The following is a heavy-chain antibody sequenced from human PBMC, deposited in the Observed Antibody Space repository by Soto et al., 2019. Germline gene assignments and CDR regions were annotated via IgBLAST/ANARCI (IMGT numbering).Heavy chain of an antibody. CDR2: IIPILGIA. CDR1: GGTFSSYT. D-gene: IGHD3-10*01. V-gene: IGHV1-69*02. CDR3: ASLMSSGYYYGMDV. J-gene: IGHJ6*02. Sequence: QVQLVQSGAEVKKPGSSVKVSCKASGGTFSSYTISWLRQAPGQGLEWMGRIIPILGIANYAQKFQGRVTITADKSTSTAYMELSSLTSEDTAVYYCASLMSSGYYYGMDVWGQGTTVTVSS.